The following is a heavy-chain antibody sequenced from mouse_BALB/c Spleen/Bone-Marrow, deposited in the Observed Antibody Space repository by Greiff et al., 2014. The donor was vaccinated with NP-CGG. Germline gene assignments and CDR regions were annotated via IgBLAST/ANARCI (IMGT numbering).Heavy chain of an antibody. D-gene: IGHD1-2*01. Sequence: VHLVESGPGLVAPSQSLSITCTVSGFSLTNYGVHWVRQPPGKGLEWLGVIWADGSTNYNSALMSRLSISKDNSKSQVFFKMNSLQTDDTAMYYCAMITTATGAMDYWGQGTSVTVSS. CDR3: AMITTATGAMDY. J-gene: IGHJ4*01. V-gene: IGHV2-9*02. CDR2: IWADGST. CDR1: GFSLTNYG.